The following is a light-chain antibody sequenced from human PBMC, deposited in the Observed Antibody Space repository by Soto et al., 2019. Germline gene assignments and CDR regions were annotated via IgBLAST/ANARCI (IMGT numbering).Light chain of an antibody. CDR3: MQALQTPPT. CDR2: LGS. CDR1: QSLLHSNGYNY. V-gene: IGKV2-28*01. Sequence: DIVMTQSPLSLPVTPGEPASISCRSSQSLLHSNGYNYLDWYLQKPGQSPQLLIYLGSNRASGVPDRFSGSGSGTDFTLKISRVEAEDVGVSYCMQALQTPPTFGGGTKVDTK. J-gene: IGKJ4*01.